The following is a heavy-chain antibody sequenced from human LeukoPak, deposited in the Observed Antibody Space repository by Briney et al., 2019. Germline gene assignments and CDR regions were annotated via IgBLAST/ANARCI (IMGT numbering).Heavy chain of an antibody. J-gene: IGHJ4*02. Sequence: ASLKVSCNASGYTFTSDAIHWVRQAPGQRLEWMGWISAGNGNTKYSQNFQGRVTFISNTSATTAFMELSSLRSEDAAVYYCARDSGSGNNDYWGQGTLVTVSS. V-gene: IGHV1-3*01. D-gene: IGHD1-26*01. CDR2: ISAGNGNT. CDR1: GYTFTSDA. CDR3: ARDSGSGNNDY.